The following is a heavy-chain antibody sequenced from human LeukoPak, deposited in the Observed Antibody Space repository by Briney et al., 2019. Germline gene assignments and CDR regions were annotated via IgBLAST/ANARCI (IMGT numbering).Heavy chain of an antibody. CDR2: ISSSSSSI. V-gene: IGHV3-21*01. Sequence: GGSLRLSCAASGFTFSTYDMNWVRQAPGKGLEWVSSISSSSSSIYYADSVEGRFTISRDNAKNSLYLQMNSLRVEDTAVYYCARYCSGDSCYSFYYYGMDVWGQGTTVTVSS. J-gene: IGHJ6*02. CDR1: GFTFSTYD. CDR3: ARYCSGDSCYSFYYYGMDV. D-gene: IGHD2-15*01.